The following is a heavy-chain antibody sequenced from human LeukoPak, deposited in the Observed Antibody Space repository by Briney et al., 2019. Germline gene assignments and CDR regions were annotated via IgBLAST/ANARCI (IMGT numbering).Heavy chain of an antibody. CDR1: GGSISSGSYY. D-gene: IGHD3-22*01. Sequence: SQTLSLTCTVSGGSISSGSYYWSWIRQPAGKGLEWIGRIYTSGSTNYNPSLKSRVTISVDTSKNQFSLKLTSVTAADTAVYYCATYYDDRSHYVHYFDYWGQGTLVTVSS. J-gene: IGHJ4*02. CDR2: IYTSGST. CDR3: ATYYDDRSHYVHYFDY. V-gene: IGHV4-61*02.